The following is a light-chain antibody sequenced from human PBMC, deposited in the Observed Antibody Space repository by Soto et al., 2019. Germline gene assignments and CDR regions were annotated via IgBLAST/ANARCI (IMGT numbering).Light chain of an antibody. CDR3: STHNLSGALKV. Sequence: QSALTQPASVSGSPGQSINISCTGTINDFVVYNYVSWYQQLPGKAPKLMIYGVSNRPSGVSNRVSGSKSGGKASLTISGLPADDEADYYCSTHNLSGALKVFGTGTKLTVL. CDR1: INDFVVYNY. J-gene: IGLJ1*01. V-gene: IGLV2-14*01. CDR2: GVS.